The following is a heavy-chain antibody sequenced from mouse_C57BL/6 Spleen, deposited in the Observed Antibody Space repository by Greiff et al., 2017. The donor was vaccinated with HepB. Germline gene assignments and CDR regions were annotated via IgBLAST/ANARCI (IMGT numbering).Heavy chain of an antibody. D-gene: IGHD2-4*01. CDR1: GYTFTDYY. J-gene: IGHJ4*01. CDR2: INPNNGGT. Sequence: EVQLQQSGPELVKPGASVKISCKASGYTFTDYYMNWVKQSHGKSLEWIGDINPNNGGTSYNQKFKGKATLTVDKSSSTAYMELRSLTSEDSAVYYCAREGLYDYDGSYAMDYWGQGTSVTVSS. V-gene: IGHV1-26*01. CDR3: AREGLYDYDGSYAMDY.